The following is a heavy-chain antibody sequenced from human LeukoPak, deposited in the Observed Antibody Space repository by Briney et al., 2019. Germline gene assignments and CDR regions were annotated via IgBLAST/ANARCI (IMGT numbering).Heavy chain of an antibody. CDR1: GYTFTSYG. V-gene: IGHV1-18*01. CDR3: AREYYYDSSGYTVDY. Sequence: ASVKVSCKASGYTFTSYGISWVRQAPGQGLEWMGWISAYNGNTNYAQKLQGRVTMTTDTSTSTAYMELRGLRSDDTAVYYCAREYYYDSSGYTVDYWGQGTLVTVSS. CDR2: ISAYNGNT. J-gene: IGHJ4*02. D-gene: IGHD3-22*01.